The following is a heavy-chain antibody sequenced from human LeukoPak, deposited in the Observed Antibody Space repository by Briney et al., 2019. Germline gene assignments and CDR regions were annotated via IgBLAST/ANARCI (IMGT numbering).Heavy chain of an antibody. CDR1: GFTFSSYW. J-gene: IGHJ4*02. CDR2: INSDGRSI. Sequence: AGSLRLTCAASGFTFSSYWMHWVRQAPGPGLVWVSRINSDGRSISYADSVKGRFTISRDNAKNTLYLQMNSLRAEDTAVYYCARVKYYVSGCDYWGQGTLVAVSS. V-gene: IGHV3-74*01. D-gene: IGHD3-10*01. CDR3: ARVKYYVSGCDY.